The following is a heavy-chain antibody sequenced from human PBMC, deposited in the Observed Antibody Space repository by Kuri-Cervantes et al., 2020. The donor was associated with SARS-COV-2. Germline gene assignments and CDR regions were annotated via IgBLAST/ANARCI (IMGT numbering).Heavy chain of an antibody. CDR2: INHSGST. J-gene: IGHJ5*02. D-gene: IGHD5-12*01. CDR3: ARHRGSGYDPQDNWFDP. V-gene: IGHV4-34*01. CDR1: GGSFSGYY. Sequence: SETLSLTCAVYGGSFSGYYWSWIRQPPGKGLEWIGEINHSGSTNYNPSLKSRVTISVDTSKNQFSLKLSSVTAADTAVYYCARHRGSGYDPQDNWFDPWGQGTLVTVSS.